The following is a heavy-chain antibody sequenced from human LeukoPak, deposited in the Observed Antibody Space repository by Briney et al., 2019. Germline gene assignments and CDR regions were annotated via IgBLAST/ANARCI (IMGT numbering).Heavy chain of an antibody. CDR1: GYTFTSYG. J-gene: IGHJ4*02. V-gene: IGHV1-18*01. CDR2: ISAYNGNT. CDR3: ARLSIEGHNLDNIAVAPPDY. D-gene: IGHD6-19*01. Sequence: GASVKVSCKASGYTFTSYGISWVRQAPGQGLEWMGWISAYNGNTNYAQKLQGRVTMTTDTSTSTAYMELRSLRSDDTAVYYCARLSIEGHNLDNIAVAPPDYWGQGTLVTVSS.